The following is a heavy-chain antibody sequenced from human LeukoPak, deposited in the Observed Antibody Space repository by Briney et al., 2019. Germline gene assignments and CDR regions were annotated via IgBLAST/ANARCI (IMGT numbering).Heavy chain of an antibody. J-gene: IGHJ4*02. V-gene: IGHV3-21*05. D-gene: IGHD3-22*01. CDR1: GFTFSNYE. CDR2: ISSSSSYI. Sequence: PGGSLRLSCATSGFTFSNYEMNWVRQAPGKGLEWVSYISSSSSYIYYADSVKGRFTISRDNAKNSLYLQMNSLRAEDTAVYYCARVGYYYDSSGDYWGQGTLVTVSS. CDR3: ARVGYYYDSSGDY.